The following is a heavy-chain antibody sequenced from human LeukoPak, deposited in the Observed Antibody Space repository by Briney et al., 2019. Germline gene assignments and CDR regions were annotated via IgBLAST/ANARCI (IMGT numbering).Heavy chain of an antibody. CDR2: ISWEGDTT. J-gene: IGHJ4*02. V-gene: IGHV3-43*01. CDR3: AIDSDYGSATNYFDY. CDR1: GFTFDDYA. Sequence: GGSLRLSCAASGFTFDDYAMHWVRQPPGKGLEWVSLISWEGDTTYYADSVRGRFTISRDNRKNTLHLQINSLRTEDTAFYYCAIDSDYGSATNYFDYWGPGTLVSVSS. D-gene: IGHD3-10*01.